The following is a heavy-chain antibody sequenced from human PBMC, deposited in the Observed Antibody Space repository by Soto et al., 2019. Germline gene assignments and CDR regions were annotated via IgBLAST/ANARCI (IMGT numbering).Heavy chain of an antibody. Sequence: SETLSLTCAVYVGSFSGYYWSWIRQPPGKGLEWIGEINHSGSTNYNPSLKSRVTISVDTSKNQFSLKLSSVTAADTAVYYCARRGDYSTYPFDYWGQGTLVTVSS. V-gene: IGHV4-34*01. D-gene: IGHD4-4*01. CDR2: INHSGST. CDR1: VGSFSGYY. CDR3: ARRGDYSTYPFDY. J-gene: IGHJ4*02.